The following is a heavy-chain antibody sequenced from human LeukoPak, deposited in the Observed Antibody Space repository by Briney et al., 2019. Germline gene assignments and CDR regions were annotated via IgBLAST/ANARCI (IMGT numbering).Heavy chain of an antibody. CDR2: INSGISAM. D-gene: IGHD6-19*01. CDR3: ARGLYRNGWLDWFDP. CDR1: GFSFSDYN. Sequence: SGGSLRLSCAASGFSFSDYNMNWVRQAPGKGLEWISYINSGISAMFYADSVKGRFTISRDNAKNSLYLQMNSLRAEDTAVYYCARGLYRNGWLDWFDPWGQGTLVTVSS. J-gene: IGHJ5*02. V-gene: IGHV3-48*04.